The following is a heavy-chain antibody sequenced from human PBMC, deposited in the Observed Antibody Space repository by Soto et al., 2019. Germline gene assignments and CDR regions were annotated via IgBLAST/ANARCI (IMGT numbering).Heavy chain of an antibody. CDR3: AKRPRALLTFDY. CDR2: ISDSGGTS. D-gene: IGHD1-26*01. Sequence: EVQLVDSGGGLVQPGGSLRLSCAASGFIFSNYVMSWVRQAPGKGLEWVSSISDSGGTSYYADSVKGRCTISRDNSKNTLYLQMNSLRAEDTAIYYCAKRPRALLTFDYWGQGTLVTVSS. J-gene: IGHJ4*02. V-gene: IGHV3-23*04. CDR1: GFIFSNYV.